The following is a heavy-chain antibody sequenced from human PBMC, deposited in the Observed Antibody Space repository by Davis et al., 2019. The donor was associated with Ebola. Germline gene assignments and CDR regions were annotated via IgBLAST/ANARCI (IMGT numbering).Heavy chain of an antibody. D-gene: IGHD3-10*01. CDR2: IIPVSGVP. CDR3: ARERYRDGSDYFFEQSH. CDR1: GGTFSSYG. J-gene: IGHJ4*02. V-gene: IGHV1-69*13. Sequence: SVKVSCKASGGTFSSYGISWVRQAPGQGLDWMGGIIPVSGVPKYAQDFQGRVTITADESTSTVYMELSSLRSEDTAVYYCARERYRDGSDYFFEQSHWGQGTLVTVSS.